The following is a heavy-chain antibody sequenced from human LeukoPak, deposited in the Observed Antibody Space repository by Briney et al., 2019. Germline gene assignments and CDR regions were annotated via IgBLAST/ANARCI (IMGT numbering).Heavy chain of an antibody. CDR2: IYYSGST. CDR3: ARNGPYSSGWGD. V-gene: IGHV4-39*01. CDR1: GGSISSSSYY. J-gene: IGHJ4*02. Sequence: SETLSLTCTVSGGSISSSSYYWGWIRQPPGKGLEWIGSIYYSGSTYYNPSLKSRVTISVDTSKNQFSLKLSSVTAADTAVYYCARNGPYSSGWGDWGQGTLVTVSS. D-gene: IGHD6-19*01.